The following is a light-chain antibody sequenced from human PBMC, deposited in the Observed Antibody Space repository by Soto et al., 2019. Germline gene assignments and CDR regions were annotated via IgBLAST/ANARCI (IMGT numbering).Light chain of an antibody. CDR3: SSYAGFNNPGV. CDR2: EVS. CDR1: SSDVGVYNY. J-gene: IGLJ1*01. Sequence: QSALTQPRSASGSPGQSVTISCTGTSSDVGVYNYVSWYQQHPGKAPKLMIYEVSKRPSGVPDRFSGSKSGNTASLTVSGLQAEDEADYYCSSYAGFNNPGVFGTGTKVTVL. V-gene: IGLV2-8*01.